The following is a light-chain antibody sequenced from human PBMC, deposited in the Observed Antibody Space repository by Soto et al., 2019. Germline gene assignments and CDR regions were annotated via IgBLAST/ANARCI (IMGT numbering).Light chain of an antibody. V-gene: IGKV3-20*01. J-gene: IGKJ5*01. CDR1: QSVSSSY. CDR3: QHFGGTTFT. Sequence: PGEGATLSCRASQSVSSSYIAWYQQRPGQTPSLLIYGASTRATGIPDRFSGSGSGTHFTLAISRLEPGEFAVYYCQHFGGTTFTVGQGTRLEIK. CDR2: GAS.